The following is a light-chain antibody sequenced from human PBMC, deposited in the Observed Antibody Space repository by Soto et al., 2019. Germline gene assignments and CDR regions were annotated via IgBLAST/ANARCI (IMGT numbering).Light chain of an antibody. CDR1: SGGIASNY. V-gene: IGLV6-57*03. J-gene: IGLJ3*02. CDR3: QSFDTAVV. CDR2: EDN. Sequence: NFMLTQPHSVSESPGKTVTISCTRTSGGIASNYVQWYQQRPGSAPTIVIYEDNQRPSGVPDRFSGSIDSSSNSASLTISGLKTEDEADYYCQSFDTAVVFGGGTKLTVL.